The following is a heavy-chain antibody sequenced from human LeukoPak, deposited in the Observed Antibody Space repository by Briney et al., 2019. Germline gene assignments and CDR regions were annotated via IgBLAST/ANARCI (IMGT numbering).Heavy chain of an antibody. J-gene: IGHJ4*02. CDR1: GFTFSSYA. CDR3: AKGNQWLTYYYFDH. D-gene: IGHD6-19*01. Sequence: PGGSLRLSCAASGFTFSSYAMNWVRRAPGKGLEWVSGISGSGGSTYYTDSVKGRFTISRDNSKNTLYLQMNSLRAEDTAVYYCAKGNQWLTYYYFDHWGQGTLVTVSS. V-gene: IGHV3-23*01. CDR2: ISGSGGST.